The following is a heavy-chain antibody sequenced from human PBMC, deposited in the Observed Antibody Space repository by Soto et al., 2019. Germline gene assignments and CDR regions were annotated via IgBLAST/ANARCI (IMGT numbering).Heavy chain of an antibody. V-gene: IGHV4-39*01. CDR1: GGSISSSSYY. D-gene: IGHD3-10*01. J-gene: IGHJ6*02. CDR2: IYYSGST. CDR3: ASGYGSSGSSSGFWYYYYGMDV. Sequence: SETLSLTCTVSGGSISSSSYYWGWIRQPPGKGLEWIGSIYYSGSTYYNPSLKSRVTISVDTSKNQFSLKLSSVTAADTAVYYCASGYGSSGSSSGFWYYYYGMDVWGQGTTVS.